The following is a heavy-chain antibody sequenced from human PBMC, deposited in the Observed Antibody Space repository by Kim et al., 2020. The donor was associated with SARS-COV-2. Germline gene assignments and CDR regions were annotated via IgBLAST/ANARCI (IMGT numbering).Heavy chain of an antibody. CDR1: GGSVSSGSYY. Sequence: SETLSLTCTVSGGSVSSGSYYWSWIRQPPGKGLEWIGYIYYSGSTNYNPSLKSRVTISVDTSKNQFSLKLSSVTAADTAVYYCARDSLLGAAGYPNYTNLKGYCSGGSCIPPYYGMDVWGQGTTVTVSS. D-gene: IGHD2-15*01. CDR2: IYYSGST. V-gene: IGHV4-61*01. J-gene: IGHJ6*02. CDR3: ARDSLLGAAGYPNYTNLKGYCSGGSCIPPYYGMDV.